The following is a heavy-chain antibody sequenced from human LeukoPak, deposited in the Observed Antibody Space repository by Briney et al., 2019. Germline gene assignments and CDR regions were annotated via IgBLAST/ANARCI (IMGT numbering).Heavy chain of an antibody. CDR3: TRKGFVESTGWRGAFDV. Sequence: SETLSLTCDVYRGSFSGYFWSWIRQTPGKGLEWLGEMNDSGSTNYNPSLKSRVTISVAVSKNQYSLRLTSVTAADTAVYYCTRKGFVESTGWRGAFDVWGRGTTVTVSS. CDR1: RGSFSGYF. J-gene: IGHJ3*01. CDR2: MNDSGST. V-gene: IGHV4-34*01. D-gene: IGHD2-8*02.